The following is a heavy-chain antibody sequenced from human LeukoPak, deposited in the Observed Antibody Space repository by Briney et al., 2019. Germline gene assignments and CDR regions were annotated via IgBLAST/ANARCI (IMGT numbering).Heavy chain of an antibody. Sequence: SETLSLTCTVSGGSISSYYWSWIRQPPGKGLEWIGYIYYSGSTNYNPSLKSRVTVSVDTSKNQFSLKLSSVTAADTAVYYCARDTYYYDSSGNLYFDYWGQGTLVTVSS. CDR1: GGSISSYY. V-gene: IGHV4-59*12. CDR2: IYYSGST. J-gene: IGHJ4*02. CDR3: ARDTYYYDSSGNLYFDY. D-gene: IGHD3-22*01.